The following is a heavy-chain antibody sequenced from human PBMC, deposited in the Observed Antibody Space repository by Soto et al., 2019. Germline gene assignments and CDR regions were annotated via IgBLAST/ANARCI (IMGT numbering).Heavy chain of an antibody. D-gene: IGHD3-3*01. Sequence: SETLSLTCTVSGGSISNGDSYWSWIRQPPGKGLEWIGYIYYSGSTYYNPSLKSRVTISVDTSKNQFSLKLTSVTAADTAVYYCATTSGTRENWFDPWGQGTLVTVSS. CDR3: ATTSGTRENWFDP. V-gene: IGHV4-30-4*01. J-gene: IGHJ5*02. CDR2: IYYSGST. CDR1: GGSISNGDSY.